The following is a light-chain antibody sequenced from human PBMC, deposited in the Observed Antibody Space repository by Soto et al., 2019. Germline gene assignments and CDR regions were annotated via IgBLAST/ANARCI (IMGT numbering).Light chain of an antibody. V-gene: IGKV3-15*01. CDR1: QSVSSN. CDR3: QQYNNWPPPT. Sequence: EIVMTQSPATLSVSPGERATLSCRASQSVSSNLAWYQQKPGQAPRLLIYGASTRATGIPARFSGSGSGTEFTLTISSLQSEDFAVYYCQQYNNWPPPTF. J-gene: IGKJ1*01. CDR2: GAS.